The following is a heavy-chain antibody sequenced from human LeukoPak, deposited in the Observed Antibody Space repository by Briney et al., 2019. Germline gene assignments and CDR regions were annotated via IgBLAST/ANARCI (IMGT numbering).Heavy chain of an antibody. CDR3: ARVHYYETSDWGNYFDY. D-gene: IGHD3-22*01. V-gene: IGHV5-51*01. J-gene: IGHJ4*02. Sequence: GESLKISCKGSGYRFTSYWIGWVRQMPGKGLEWMGIIYPGDSDTRYSPSFQGQVTISADKSISTAYLQWSSLKASDTAMYYCARVHYYETSDWGNYFDYWGQGTLVTVSS. CDR1: GYRFTSYW. CDR2: IYPGDSDT.